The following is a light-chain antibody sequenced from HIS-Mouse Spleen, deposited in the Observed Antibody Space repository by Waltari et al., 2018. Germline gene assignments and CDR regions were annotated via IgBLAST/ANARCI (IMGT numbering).Light chain of an antibody. V-gene: IGLV2-18*02. CDR3: SSYTSSSTV. Sequence: QSALTQPPSVSGSPGQSVTISCTGTSSYVRSYNRVSWYQQPPGTAPKLMIYDVSNRPSGVPDRFSGSKSGNTASLTISGLQAEDEADYYCSSYTSSSTVFGTGTKVTVL. CDR1: SSYVRSYNR. CDR2: DVS. J-gene: IGLJ1*01.